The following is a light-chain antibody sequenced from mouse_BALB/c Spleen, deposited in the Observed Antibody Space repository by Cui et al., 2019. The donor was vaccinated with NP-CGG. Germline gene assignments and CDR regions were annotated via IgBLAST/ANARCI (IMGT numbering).Light chain of an antibody. J-gene: IGLJ1*01. Sequence: QTVVTQESAFTPSPGETVTLTCRSSTGAVTTSNYANWVQEKPDHLFTGLIGGTNNRAPGVPARFSGSLIGDKAALTITGAQTEDDAIYFCALWYSNHWVFGGGTKLTVL. V-gene: IGLV1*01. CDR2: GTN. CDR1: TGAVTTSNY. CDR3: ALWYSNHWV.